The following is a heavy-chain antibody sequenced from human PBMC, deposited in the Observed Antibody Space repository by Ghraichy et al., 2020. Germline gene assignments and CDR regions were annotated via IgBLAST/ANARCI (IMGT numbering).Heavy chain of an antibody. Sequence: GESLNISCRASGYNFATYWIGWVRQMPGKGLEWMGIIYPDDSDARYSPSFQGQVTISADKSMSTAYLQWSSLKASDTAMYYCARHSTTLHFQTSDHPGDHWGQGTLVTVSS. V-gene: IGHV5-51*01. D-gene: IGHD1-1*01. CDR3: ARHSTTLHFQTSDHPGDH. J-gene: IGHJ4*02. CDR1: GYNFATYW. CDR2: IYPDDSDA.